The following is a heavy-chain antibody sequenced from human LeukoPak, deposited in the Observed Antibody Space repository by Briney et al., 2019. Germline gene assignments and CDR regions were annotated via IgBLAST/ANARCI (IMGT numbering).Heavy chain of an antibody. V-gene: IGHV1-18*01. D-gene: IGHD3-9*01. CDR2: ISAYNGNT. CDR1: GYTFTSYG. Sequence: ASVKVSCKASGYTFTSYGISWVRQAPGQGLEWMGWISAYNGNTNYAQKLQGRVTMTTDTSTSTAYMELRSLRSDDTAVYYCAKGVKVPILRYFSYYMDVWGKGTTVTIAS. CDR3: AKGVKVPILRYFSYYMDV. J-gene: IGHJ6*03.